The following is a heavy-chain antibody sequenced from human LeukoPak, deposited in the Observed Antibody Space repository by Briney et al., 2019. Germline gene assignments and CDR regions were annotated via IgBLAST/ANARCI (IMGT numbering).Heavy chain of an antibody. CDR1: GGSISSYS. CDR3: ARWGYSSGWYGPNWYFDL. J-gene: IGHJ2*01. Sequence: PSETLSLTCTVSGGSISSYSWSWIRQPPGKGLEWIGYIHYSGSTNYKPSLKSRVTISIDTSKNQFSLKLSSVTAADTAVYYCARWGYSSGWYGPNWYFDLWGRGTLVTVSS. D-gene: IGHD6-19*01. CDR2: IHYSGST. V-gene: IGHV4-59*12.